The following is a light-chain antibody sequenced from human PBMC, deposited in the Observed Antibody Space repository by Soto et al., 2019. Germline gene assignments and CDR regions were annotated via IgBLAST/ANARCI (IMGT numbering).Light chain of an antibody. CDR1: QSISSW. CDR3: QQYSSYWT. CDR2: KAS. V-gene: IGKV1-5*03. J-gene: IGKJ1*01. Sequence: DIQMTQSPSTLSASIGDRVTITCRASQSISSWLAWYQQNPGKAPKLLIYKASSIESGVPSRFSGSGAGTEFTLTISSMQPDDFSSYYCQQYSSYWTFGQGTKVEIK.